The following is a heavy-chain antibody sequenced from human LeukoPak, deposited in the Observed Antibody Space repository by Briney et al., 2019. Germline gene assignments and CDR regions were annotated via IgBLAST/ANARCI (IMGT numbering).Heavy chain of an antibody. CDR1: GGSISNYY. J-gene: IGHJ4*02. CDR2: VSYSGST. D-gene: IGHD1-26*01. Sequence: SETLSLTCTVSGGSISNYYWNWIRQPPGKGLEWIGYVSYSGSTNYNPSLKSRVTISLYTSKNQFSLKLSSVTAADTAVYYCAREGAGAHYFDYWGQGTPVTVSS. V-gene: IGHV4-59*01. CDR3: AREGAGAHYFDY.